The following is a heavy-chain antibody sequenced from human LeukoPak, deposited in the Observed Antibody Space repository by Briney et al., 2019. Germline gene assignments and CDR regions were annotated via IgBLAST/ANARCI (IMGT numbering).Heavy chain of an antibody. CDR1: GFTFSSYA. CDR2: ISSSSSYI. J-gene: IGHJ4*02. CDR3: ARDVVVVVPAAERRAATLDY. V-gene: IGHV3-21*01. Sequence: GGSLRLSCAASGFTFSSYAMSWVRQAPGKGLEWVSSISSSSSYIYYADSLKGRFTISRDNAKNSLYLQMNSLRAEDTAVYYCARDVVVVVPAAERRAATLDYWGQGTLVTVSS. D-gene: IGHD2-2*01.